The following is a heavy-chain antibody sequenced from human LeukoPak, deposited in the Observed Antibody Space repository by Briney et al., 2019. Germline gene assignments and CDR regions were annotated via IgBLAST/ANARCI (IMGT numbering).Heavy chain of an antibody. CDR1: GDSISTYY. Sequence: SETLSLTCTVSGDSISTYYWSWIRRSPGKGLEWIGYISTRGNTNYNPSLKSRVTISVDTSKNQFSLRLSSVTDADTAVYFCARQLNIAARRWFDPCGQGTLVTVSS. V-gene: IGHV4-4*09. J-gene: IGHJ5*02. D-gene: IGHD6-6*01. CDR3: ARQLNIAARRWFDP. CDR2: ISTRGNT.